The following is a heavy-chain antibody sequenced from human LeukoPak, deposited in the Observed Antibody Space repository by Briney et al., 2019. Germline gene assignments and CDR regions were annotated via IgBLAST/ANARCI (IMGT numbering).Heavy chain of an antibody. CDR2: ISGSSSDI. J-gene: IGHJ3*01. D-gene: IGHD3-22*01. V-gene: IGHV3-21*06. CDR1: GFTFSVYN. Sequence: GGSLRLSCAASGFTFSVYNMHWVRKAPGKGLEWVSFISGSSSDIYYADSVKGRFTISRDNAKNSLYLQMDSLRAEDTATYYCTRDQYYSDNSGYPSGVWGQGTVVTVSS. CDR3: TRDQYYSDNSGYPSGV.